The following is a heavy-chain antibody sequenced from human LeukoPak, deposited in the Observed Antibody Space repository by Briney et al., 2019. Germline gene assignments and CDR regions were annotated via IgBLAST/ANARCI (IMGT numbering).Heavy chain of an antibody. J-gene: IGHJ3*02. CDR1: GFTFSSYS. D-gene: IGHD3-9*01. Sequence: GGSLSLSCAASGFTFSSYSMNWVRQAPGKGLEWVSSISSSSSYIYYADSVKGRFTISRDNAKNSLYLQMNSLRAEDTAVYYCARDRDILTGYYITDAFDIWGQGTMVTVSS. CDR3: ARDRDILTGYYITDAFDI. V-gene: IGHV3-21*01. CDR2: ISSSSSYI.